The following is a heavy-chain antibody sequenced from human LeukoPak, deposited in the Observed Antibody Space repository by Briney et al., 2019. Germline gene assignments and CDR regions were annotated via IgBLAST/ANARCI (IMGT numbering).Heavy chain of an antibody. Sequence: SETLSLTCTVSGGSISSGSYYWSWIRQPAGKGLEWIGRIYTSGSTNYNPSLKSRVTISVDTSKNQFSLKLSSVTAADTAVYYCARAGDCGGDCYTFDYWGQGTLVTVSS. CDR3: ARAGDCGGDCYTFDY. J-gene: IGHJ4*02. CDR1: GGSISSGSYY. CDR2: IYTSGST. V-gene: IGHV4-61*02. D-gene: IGHD2-21*02.